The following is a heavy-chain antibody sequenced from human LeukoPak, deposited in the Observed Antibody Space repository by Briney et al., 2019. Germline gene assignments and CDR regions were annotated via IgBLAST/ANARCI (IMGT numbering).Heavy chain of an antibody. Sequence: GGSLRLSCAASGFTFSSYAMSWVRQAPGKGLEWVSAISGSGGSTYYADSVKGRFTISRDNSKNTLYLQMNSLRAGGTAVYYCAKDTTSGSIVVVITGFDYWGQGTLVTVSS. J-gene: IGHJ4*02. CDR2: ISGSGGST. CDR3: AKDTTSGSIVVVITGFDY. V-gene: IGHV3-23*01. D-gene: IGHD3-22*01. CDR1: GFTFSSYA.